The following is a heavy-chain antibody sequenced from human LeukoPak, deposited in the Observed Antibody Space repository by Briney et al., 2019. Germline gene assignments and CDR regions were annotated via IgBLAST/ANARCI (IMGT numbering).Heavy chain of an antibody. Sequence: GASLQISCEGSGSIFTSYWIGWVRPLPGKGLEWMGTIYPGDSDTTYSPSFQGQVTISADKSISTAYVQWSSLKASDTAMYYCARRNPLTQDAFDIWGQGTMVTVSS. D-gene: IGHD2-21*02. CDR1: GSIFTSYW. J-gene: IGHJ3*02. CDR3: ARRNPLTQDAFDI. CDR2: IYPGDSDT. V-gene: IGHV5-51*01.